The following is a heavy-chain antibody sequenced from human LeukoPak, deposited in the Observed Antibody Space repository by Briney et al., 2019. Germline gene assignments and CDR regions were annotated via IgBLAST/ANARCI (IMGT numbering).Heavy chain of an antibody. CDR3: VFGECSSTSCYPRRDY. J-gene: IGHJ4*01. V-gene: IGHV1-18*01. CDR2: INVYSGST. CDR1: GYRFTTYG. Sequence: ASVKVSCKASGYRFTTYGISWVRQAPGQGLEWMAWINVYSGSTEYKADLQGRRTVATETSTTTAYMELRSLRSDDTAVDYCVFGECSSTSCYPRRDYWGHGTLVTVSS. D-gene: IGHD2-2*01.